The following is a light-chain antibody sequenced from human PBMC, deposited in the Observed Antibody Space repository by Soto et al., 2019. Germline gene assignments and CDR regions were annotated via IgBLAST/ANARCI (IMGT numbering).Light chain of an antibody. CDR3: QQSYTTPS. Sequence: DIPLTQSPSSLSASVGDRVTITCRATQNIKNYLNWYQQKPGKAPKVLIYAASSLQSGVPSRFSGGGSGTDFTLTISSLQPEDFATYYCQQSYTTPSFGQGTKLEIK. CDR1: QNIKNY. J-gene: IGKJ2*01. V-gene: IGKV1-39*01. CDR2: AAS.